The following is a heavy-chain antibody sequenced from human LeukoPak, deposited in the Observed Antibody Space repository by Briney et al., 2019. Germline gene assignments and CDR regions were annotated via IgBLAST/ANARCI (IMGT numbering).Heavy chain of an antibody. D-gene: IGHD3-10*01. V-gene: IGHV1-2*06. Sequence: ASVKVSCKASGYTFTGYYMHWVRQAPGQGLEWMGRINPNSGGTNYAQKFQGRVTMTRDTSISTAYMELSRLRSDDTAVYYCARAVYYGSGSYNYWGQGTLVTVSS. CDR1: GYTFTGYY. J-gene: IGHJ4*02. CDR3: ARAVYYGSGSYNY. CDR2: INPNSGGT.